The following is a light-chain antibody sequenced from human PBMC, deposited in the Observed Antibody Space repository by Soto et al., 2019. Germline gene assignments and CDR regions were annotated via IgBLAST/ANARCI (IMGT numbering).Light chain of an antibody. CDR1: SSDVGGYNY. V-gene: IGLV2-14*01. CDR2: EVS. CDR3: SSYTSSSTHYV. J-gene: IGLJ1*01. Sequence: QSVLTHPASVSWSPGHSITIPCTGTSSDVGGYNYVSWYQQHPGKAPKLMIYEVSNRPSGVSNRFSGSKSGNTASLTISGLQAEDEADYYCSSYTSSSTHYVFGTGTKVTVL.